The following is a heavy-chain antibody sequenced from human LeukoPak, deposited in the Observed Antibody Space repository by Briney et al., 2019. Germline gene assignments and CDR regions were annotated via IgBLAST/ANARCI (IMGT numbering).Heavy chain of an antibody. D-gene: IGHD4-23*01. V-gene: IGHV4-39*07. Sequence: PSETLSLTCTVSGGSISSSSYYWGWIRQPPGKGLEWIGSIYYSGSTYYNPSLKSRVTISVDTSKNQFSLKLSSVTAADTAVYYCASYRSVVTHDAFDIWGQGTMVTVSS. CDR2: IYYSGST. CDR3: ASYRSVVTHDAFDI. CDR1: GGSISSSSYY. J-gene: IGHJ3*02.